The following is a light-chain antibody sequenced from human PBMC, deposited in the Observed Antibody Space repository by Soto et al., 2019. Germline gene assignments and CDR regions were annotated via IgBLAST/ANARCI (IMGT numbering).Light chain of an antibody. Sequence: EIVLTQSPATPSLSPGERTTLSCRASQSVNDYLAWSQQKPGQAPRLLLYGASNRATGIRVRFSGSGSGTDFTRTISSLETEDFAVDYCQQRGRWPRAFGQGTKLEIK. CDR3: QQRGRWPRA. J-gene: IGKJ2*01. V-gene: IGKV3-11*01. CDR1: QSVNDY. CDR2: GAS.